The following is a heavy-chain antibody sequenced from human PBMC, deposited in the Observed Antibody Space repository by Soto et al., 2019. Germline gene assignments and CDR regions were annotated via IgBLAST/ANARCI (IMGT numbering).Heavy chain of an antibody. V-gene: IGHV3-74*01. CDR3: TRGPRSTPTGTGAF. CDR2: INDDGIST. D-gene: IGHD1-1*01. CDR1: LFTFSMYW. Sequence: RSLRLSCAACLFTFSMYWMHWDRQVPGKGPEWVSRINDDGISTNYADSVKGRFTISRAYAKNTLYLQLNALRVEDTAVYYRTRGPRSTPTGTGAFWGQRTLVTVAS. J-gene: IGHJ4*02.